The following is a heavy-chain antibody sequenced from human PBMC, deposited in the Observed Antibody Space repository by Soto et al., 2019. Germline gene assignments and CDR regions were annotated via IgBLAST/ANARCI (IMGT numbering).Heavy chain of an antibody. CDR3: ARARGGSGGYYYDY. CDR1: GFTFSDYY. Sequence: QVQLVESGEGLVKPGGSLRLSCAASGFTFSDYYMSWIRQAPGKGLEWISYISGSRSHTNYADSVKGRFTISRDNAKSSLYLEINSLRAEDTAVYYCARARGGSGGYYYDYWGQGNLVTVSS. J-gene: IGHJ4*02. CDR2: ISGSRSHT. V-gene: IGHV3-11*05. D-gene: IGHD1-26*01.